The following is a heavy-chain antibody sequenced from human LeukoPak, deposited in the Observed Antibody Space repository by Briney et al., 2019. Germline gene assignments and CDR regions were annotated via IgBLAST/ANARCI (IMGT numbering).Heavy chain of an antibody. CDR1: GFTFSSYS. J-gene: IGHJ3*02. CDR2: IYSGGST. Sequence: GGSLRLSCAASGFTFSSYSMSWVRQAPGKGLEWVSVIYSGGSTYYADSVKGRFTISRDDSKNTLYLQMNSLRAEDTAVYYCARRSAAKDAFDIWGQGQWSPSLQ. D-gene: IGHD6-25*01. CDR3: ARRSAAKDAFDI. V-gene: IGHV3-66*01.